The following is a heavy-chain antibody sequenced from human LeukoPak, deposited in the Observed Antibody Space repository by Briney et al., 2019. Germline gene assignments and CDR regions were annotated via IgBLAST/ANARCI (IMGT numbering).Heavy chain of an antibody. CDR1: GYTLTELS. V-gene: IGHV1-24*01. Sequence: GASVKVSCKVSGYTLTELSMHWVRQAPGKGLEWMGGFDPEDGETIHAQKFQGRVTMTEDTSTDTAYMELSSLRSEDTAVYYCATQGNKQPKNYGMDVWGQGTTVTVSS. J-gene: IGHJ6*02. D-gene: IGHD2/OR15-2a*01. CDR2: FDPEDGET. CDR3: ATQGNKQPKNYGMDV.